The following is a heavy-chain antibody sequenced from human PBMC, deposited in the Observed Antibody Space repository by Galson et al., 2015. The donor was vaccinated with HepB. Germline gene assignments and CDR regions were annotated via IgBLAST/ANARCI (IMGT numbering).Heavy chain of an antibody. CDR1: GFTFSGYA. CDR2: ISYNGGST. Sequence: SLRLSCAASGFTFSGYAMHWVRQAPGKGLEYVSSISYNGGSTYYANSVKGRFTISRDNSKNTLYLQMGSLRDEDMAVYYCARFRPGYGFDYWGQGTLVPVSS. J-gene: IGHJ4*02. V-gene: IGHV3-64*01. CDR3: ARFRPGYGFDY. D-gene: IGHD5-18*01.